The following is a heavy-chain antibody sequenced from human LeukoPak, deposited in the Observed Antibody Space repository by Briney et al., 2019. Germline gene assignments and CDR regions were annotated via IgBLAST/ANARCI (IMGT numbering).Heavy chain of an antibody. Sequence: GGSLRLSCAASGFTVSSNYMNWVRLAPGKGLEWVSFIDAGGSYIRYADSVKGRFTISRDNAKSSLFLQMNSLRAEDTAMYFCARDQAIDIRAYDIWGQGTMVTVSS. J-gene: IGHJ3*02. CDR3: ARDQAIDIRAYDI. D-gene: IGHD5-12*01. V-gene: IGHV3-21*01. CDR1: GFTVSSNY. CDR2: IDAGGSYI.